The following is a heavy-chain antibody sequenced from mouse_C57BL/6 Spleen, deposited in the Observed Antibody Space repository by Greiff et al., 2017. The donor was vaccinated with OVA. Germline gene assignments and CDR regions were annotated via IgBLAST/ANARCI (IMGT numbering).Heavy chain of an antibody. D-gene: IGHD2-1*01. CDR1: GFTFSDYG. CDR2: ISSGSSTI. Sequence: EVQRVESGGGLVKPGGSLKLSCAASGFTFSDYGMHWVRQAPEKGLEWVAYISSGSSTIYYADTVKGRFTISKDNAKNTLFLQMTSLRSEDTAMYYCARTGNYGVAWFAYWGQGTLVTVSA. V-gene: IGHV5-17*01. J-gene: IGHJ3*01. CDR3: ARTGNYGVAWFAY.